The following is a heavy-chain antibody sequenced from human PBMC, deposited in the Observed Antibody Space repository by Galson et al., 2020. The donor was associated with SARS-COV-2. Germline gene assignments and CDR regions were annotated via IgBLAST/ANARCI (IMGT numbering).Heavy chain of an antibody. CDR1: GFTFSSYG. J-gene: IGHJ6*02. V-gene: IGHV3-30*18. CDR2: ITYDGSNK. Sequence: GGSLRLSCAASGFTFSSYGMHWVRQAPGKGLEWVAVITYDGSNKYYADSVKGRFTISRDNSKNTLYLQMNSLRAEDTAVYYCVKVSSISMIVVVMGYYDGMDVWGQGTTVTVSS. D-gene: IGHD3-22*01. CDR3: VKVSSISMIVVVMGYYDGMDV.